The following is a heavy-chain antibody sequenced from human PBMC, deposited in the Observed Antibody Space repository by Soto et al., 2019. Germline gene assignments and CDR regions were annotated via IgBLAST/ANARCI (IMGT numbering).Heavy chain of an antibody. V-gene: IGHV3-30*18. CDR2: ISYDGSNK. CDR3: AKEATVIIEYYFDY. CDR1: GFTFSSYG. J-gene: IGHJ4*02. D-gene: IGHD4-17*01. Sequence: GGSLRLSCAASGFTFSSYGMHWVRQAPGKGLEWVAVISYDGSNKYYADSVKGRFTISRDNSKNTLYLQMNSLRAEDTAVYYCAKEATVIIEYYFDYWGQGTLVTVSS.